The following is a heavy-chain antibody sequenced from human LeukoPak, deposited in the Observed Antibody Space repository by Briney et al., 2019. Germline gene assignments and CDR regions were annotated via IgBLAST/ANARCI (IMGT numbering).Heavy chain of an antibody. Sequence: SVKVSCKASGFTSTSSAVQWVRQARGQRLEWIGWIVVGSGTTNYAQKFQERVTITRDMSTSTAYMELSSLRSEDTAVYYCARDNVSGDYGIDYWGQGTLVTVSS. J-gene: IGHJ4*02. CDR3: ARDNVSGDYGIDY. D-gene: IGHD4-17*01. CDR2: IVVGSGTT. CDR1: GFTSTSSA. V-gene: IGHV1-58*01.